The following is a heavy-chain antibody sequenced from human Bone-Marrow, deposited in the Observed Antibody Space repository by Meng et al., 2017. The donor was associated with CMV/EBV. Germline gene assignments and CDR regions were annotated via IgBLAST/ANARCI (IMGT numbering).Heavy chain of an antibody. J-gene: IGHJ4*02. Sequence: GSPRLSCTVSGYSISSGHYWGWIRQPPGKGLEWIGRIYHSGGTYYNPSRKSRVTISVDTSKNQFSLKLSSVTAADTAVYYCARDFRGYDSCWGQGTLVTVSS. V-gene: IGHV4-38-2*02. CDR2: IYHSGGT. D-gene: IGHD5-12*01. CDR3: ARDFRGYDSC. CDR1: GYSISSGHY.